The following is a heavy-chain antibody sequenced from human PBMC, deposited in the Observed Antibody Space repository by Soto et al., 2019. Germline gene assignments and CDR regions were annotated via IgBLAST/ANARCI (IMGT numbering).Heavy chain of an antibody. Sequence: GGSLRLSCAASGFTFSSYDMHWVRQATGKGLEWVSAIGTAGDTYYPGSVKGRFTISRENAKNSLYLQMNSLRAGDTAVYYCARVLTDCTNGVCYAWFDPWGQGTLVTVSS. D-gene: IGHD2-8*01. CDR3: ARVLTDCTNGVCYAWFDP. CDR2: IGTAGDT. CDR1: GFTFSSYD. V-gene: IGHV3-13*01. J-gene: IGHJ5*02.